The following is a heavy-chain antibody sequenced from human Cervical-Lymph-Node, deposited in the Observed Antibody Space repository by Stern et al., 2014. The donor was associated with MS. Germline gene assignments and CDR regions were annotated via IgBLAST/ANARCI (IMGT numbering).Heavy chain of an antibody. D-gene: IGHD1-26*01. CDR2: LHASGAT. CDR3: ARGHWELLGNNYFDS. V-gene: IGHV4-61*02. Sequence: QLQLQESGPGLVKPSQTLSLTCTVSGASISSGTSYWSWIRQPAGGGLEWIGRLHASGATYYNPSLKSRVTISGDPSKNQFSLNLNSVTAADTAVYYCARGHWELLGNNYFDSWGQGTLVTVSS. CDR1: GASISSGTSY. J-gene: IGHJ4*02.